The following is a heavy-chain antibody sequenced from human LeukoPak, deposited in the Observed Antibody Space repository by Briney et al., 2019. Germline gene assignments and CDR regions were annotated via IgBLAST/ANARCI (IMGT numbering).Heavy chain of an antibody. CDR3: AKGILYSSSSYFDC. J-gene: IGHJ4*02. Sequence: PGGSLRLSCAASGFTFSSYAMSWVRQAPGKGLEWVSAISGSGGSTYYVDSVKGRFTISRYNSKNTLYLQMNSLRAEDTAVYYCAKGILYSSSSYFDCWGQGTLVTVSS. CDR1: GFTFSSYA. CDR2: ISGSGGST. D-gene: IGHD6-6*01. V-gene: IGHV3-23*01.